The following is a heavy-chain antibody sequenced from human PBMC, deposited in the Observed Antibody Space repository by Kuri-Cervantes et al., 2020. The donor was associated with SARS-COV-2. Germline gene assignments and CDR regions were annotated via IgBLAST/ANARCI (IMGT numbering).Heavy chain of an antibody. CDR1: GDSLTSYW. CDR2: IYPGDSDT. D-gene: IGHD3-22*01. CDR3: AMSLYLHGSGYYYDAFDI. V-gene: IGHV5-51*01. Sequence: GGSLRLSCKGSGDSLTSYWIGWVRQMPGKGLEWMGIIYPGDSDTRYSPSFQGQVTISADKSISTAYLQWSSLKASDTAMYYCAMSLYLHGSGYYYDAFDIWGQGTMVTVSS. J-gene: IGHJ3*02.